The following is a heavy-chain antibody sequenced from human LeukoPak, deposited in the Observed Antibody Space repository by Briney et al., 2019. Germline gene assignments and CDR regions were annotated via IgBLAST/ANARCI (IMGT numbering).Heavy chain of an antibody. J-gene: IGHJ4*02. CDR2: INPNSGGT. CDR3: ARETYSSDSSTYGRWNDY. CDR1: GYTFTGYY. D-gene: IGHD3-22*01. V-gene: IGHV1-2*02. Sequence: ASVKVSCKASGYTFTGYYMHWVRQAPGQGLEWMGWINPNSGGTNYAQKFQGRVTMTRDASISTAYMELSWLRSDDTAVYYCARETYSSDSSTYGRWNDYWGQGTLVTVSS.